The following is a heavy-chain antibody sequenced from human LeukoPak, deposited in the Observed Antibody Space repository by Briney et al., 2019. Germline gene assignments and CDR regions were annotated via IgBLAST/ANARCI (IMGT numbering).Heavy chain of an antibody. CDR1: GGSIRSSSYY. V-gene: IGHV4-39*07. D-gene: IGHD3-3*01. J-gene: IGHJ4*02. CDR3: ARVKGGYDFWSGYPYYFDY. Sequence: PSETLSLTCTVSGGSIRSSSYYWGWIRQPPGKGLEWIGSIYYSGSTYYNPSLKSRVTIAVDTSKNQFSLKLSSVTAADTAVYYCARVKGGYDFWSGYPYYFDYWGQGTLVTVSS. CDR2: IYYSGST.